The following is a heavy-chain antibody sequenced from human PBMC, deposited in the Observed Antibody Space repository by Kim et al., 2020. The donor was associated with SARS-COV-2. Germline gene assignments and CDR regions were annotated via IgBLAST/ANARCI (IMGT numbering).Heavy chain of an antibody. CDR2: ISSSSSYI. CDR1: GFTFSSYS. D-gene: IGHD3-10*01. CDR3: ARAFWFGELPRYGMDV. V-gene: IGHV3-21*01. Sequence: GGSLRLSCAASGFTFSSYSMNWVRQAPGKGLEWVSSISSSSSYIYYADSVKGRFTISRDNAKNSLYLQMNSLRAEDTAVYYCARAFWFGELPRYGMDVWGQGTTVTVSS. J-gene: IGHJ6*02.